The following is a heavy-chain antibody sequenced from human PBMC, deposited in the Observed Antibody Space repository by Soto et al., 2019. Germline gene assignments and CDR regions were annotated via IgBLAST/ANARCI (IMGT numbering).Heavy chain of an antibody. Sequence: ASVKVSCKASGYTFTSYGISWVRQAPGQGLECMGWISAYNGNTNYAQKLQGRVTMTTDTSTSTAYMELRSLRSDDTAVYYCARESGTSGMLDQDLNWFGPWGQGTQVTVSS. V-gene: IGHV1-18*01. CDR2: ISAYNGNT. CDR3: ARESGTSGMLDQDLNWFGP. J-gene: IGHJ5*02. D-gene: IGHD1-7*01. CDR1: GYTFTSYG.